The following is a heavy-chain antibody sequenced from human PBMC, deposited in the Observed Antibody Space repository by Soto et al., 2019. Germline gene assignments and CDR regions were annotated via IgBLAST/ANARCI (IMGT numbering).Heavy chain of an antibody. CDR3: ARESYSSGWYHFDY. J-gene: IGHJ4*02. Sequence: QVQLVASGGGVVQPGRSLRLSCAASGFTFSSYAMHWVRQAPGKGLEWVAVISYDGSNKYYADSVKGRFTISRDNSKNTLYLQMNSLRAEDTAVYYCARESYSSGWYHFDYWGQGTLVTVSS. D-gene: IGHD6-19*01. CDR2: ISYDGSNK. V-gene: IGHV3-30-3*01. CDR1: GFTFSSYA.